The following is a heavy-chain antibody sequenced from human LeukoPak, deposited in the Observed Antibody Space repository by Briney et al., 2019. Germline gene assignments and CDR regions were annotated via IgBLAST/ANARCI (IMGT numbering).Heavy chain of an antibody. Sequence: ASVKVSCKASGYTFTNYYMHWVRQAPGQGLEWMGIINPSDGKTSYAQKFQGRVTMTRDTSTSTAYMELRSLRSDDTAVYYCARFGLGKHIEVAGIPFDIWGQGTMVTVSS. V-gene: IGHV1-46*01. CDR1: GYTFTNYY. CDR2: INPSDGKT. CDR3: ARFGLGKHIEVAGIPFDI. J-gene: IGHJ3*02. D-gene: IGHD6-19*01.